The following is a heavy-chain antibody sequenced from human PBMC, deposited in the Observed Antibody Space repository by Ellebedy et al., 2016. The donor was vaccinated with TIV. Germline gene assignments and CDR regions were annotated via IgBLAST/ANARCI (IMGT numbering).Heavy chain of an antibody. CDR1: GGSFSGYY. D-gene: IGHD1-1*01. Sequence: SETVSLTCAVYGGSFSGYYWSWIRQPPGKGLEWIGEINHSGSTNYNPSLKSRVTISVDTSKNQFSLKLSSVTAADTAVYYCALAGKNWNDADYWGQGTLVTVSS. CDR3: ALAGKNWNDADY. CDR2: INHSGST. J-gene: IGHJ4*02. V-gene: IGHV4-34*01.